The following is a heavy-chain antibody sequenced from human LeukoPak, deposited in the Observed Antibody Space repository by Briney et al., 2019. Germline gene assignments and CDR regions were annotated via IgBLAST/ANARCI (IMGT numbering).Heavy chain of an antibody. J-gene: IGHJ4*02. CDR2: IRYDASNK. CDR3: AKDVSPSGSYQAIDY. V-gene: IGHV3-30*02. Sequence: GGSLRLSCAASGFTFSSYGMHWVRQAPGKGLEWVAFIRYDASNKYYVDFVQGRFTLSRDNSKNTLDLQMHSLRPEDTAVYYCAKDVSPSGSYQAIDYWGQGTLVTVSS. D-gene: IGHD1-26*01. CDR1: GFTFSSYG.